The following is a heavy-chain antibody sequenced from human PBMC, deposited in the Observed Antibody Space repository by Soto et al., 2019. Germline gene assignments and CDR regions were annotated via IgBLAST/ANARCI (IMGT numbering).Heavy chain of an antibody. CDR1: GYTFTSYY. J-gene: IGHJ6*02. D-gene: IGHD2-8*01. CDR2: IIPIFGTA. Sequence: SVKVSCKASGYTFTSYYIHWVRQAPGQGLEWMGGIIPIFGTANYAQKFQGRVTITADESTSTAYMELSSLRSEDTAVYYCARDSVRYCRDGVCYQGYYYFAMDVWGQGTTVTVSS. V-gene: IGHV1-69*13. CDR3: ARDSVRYCRDGVCYQGYYYFAMDV.